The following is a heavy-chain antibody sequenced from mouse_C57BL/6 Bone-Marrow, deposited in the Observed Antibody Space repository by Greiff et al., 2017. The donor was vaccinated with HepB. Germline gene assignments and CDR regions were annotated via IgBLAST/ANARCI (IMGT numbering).Heavy chain of an antibody. CDR3: TTGAY. J-gene: IGHJ3*01. Sequence: EVKLVESGAELVRPGASVKLSCTASGFNIKDDYMHWVKQRPEQGLEWIGWIDPENGDTEYASKFQGKATITADTSSNTAYLKLSSLTSEDTAVYYCTTGAYWGEGTLVTVSA. CDR2: IDPENGDT. CDR1: GFNIKDDY. V-gene: IGHV14-4*01.